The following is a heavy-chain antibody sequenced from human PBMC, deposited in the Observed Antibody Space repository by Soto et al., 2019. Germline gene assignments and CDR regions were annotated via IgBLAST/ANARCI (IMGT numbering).Heavy chain of an antibody. D-gene: IGHD4-17*01. Sequence: PSETLSLTCTVSGGSISSYYWSWIRQPPGKGLEWIGYIYYSGSTNYNPSLKSRVTISVDTSKNQFSLRLSSVTAADTAVYYCARHGVDYGDYASYYYYGMDVWGRGTTVTFSS. CDR2: IYYSGST. V-gene: IGHV4-59*08. CDR1: GGSISSYY. CDR3: ARHGVDYGDYASYYYYGMDV. J-gene: IGHJ6*02.